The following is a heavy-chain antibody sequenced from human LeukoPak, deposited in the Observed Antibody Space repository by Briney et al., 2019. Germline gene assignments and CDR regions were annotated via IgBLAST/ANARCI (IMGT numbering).Heavy chain of an antibody. D-gene: IGHD1-26*01. CDR2: IYSGGST. J-gene: IGHJ4*02. CDR1: EFSVGSNY. V-gene: IGHV3-66*01. CDR3: ASLGRSFDY. Sequence: GGSLRLSCAASEFSVGSNYMTWVRQAPGKGLEWVSLIYSGGSTYYADSVKGRFTISRDNAKNSLYLQMNSLRAEDTAVYYCASLGRSFDYWGQGTLVTVSS.